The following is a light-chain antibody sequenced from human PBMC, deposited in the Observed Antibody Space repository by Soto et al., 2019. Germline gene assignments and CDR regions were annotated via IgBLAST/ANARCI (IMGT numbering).Light chain of an antibody. CDR2: DNS. J-gene: IGLJ3*02. CDR1: SSNIGAGYH. V-gene: IGLV1-40*01. CDR3: QSYDSSLSGWV. Sequence: QSVLTQPPSVSGAPGQRVTISCTGSSSNIGAGYHVHWYQHLPGTAPKLLIYDNSTRPSGVPDRFSGSKSGPSASLAITGLQAEDEADFYCQSYDSSLSGWVFGGGTKLTVL.